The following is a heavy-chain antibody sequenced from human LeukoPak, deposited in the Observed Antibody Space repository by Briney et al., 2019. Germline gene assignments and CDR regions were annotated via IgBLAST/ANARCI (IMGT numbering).Heavy chain of an antibody. V-gene: IGHV3-7*01. Sequence: GGSLRLSCAASGFTFSSYGMSWVRQAPGKGLEWVANIKQDGSEKYYVDSVKGRFTISRDNAKNSLYLQMNSLRAEDTAVYYCARVRGRVMAFDIWGQGTMVTVSS. D-gene: IGHD3-10*01. CDR2: IKQDGSEK. CDR1: GFTFSSYG. CDR3: ARVRGRVMAFDI. J-gene: IGHJ3*02.